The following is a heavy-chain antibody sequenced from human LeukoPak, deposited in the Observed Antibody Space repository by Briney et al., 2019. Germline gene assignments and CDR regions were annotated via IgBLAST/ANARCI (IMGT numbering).Heavy chain of an antibody. D-gene: IGHD3-16*01. CDR1: GVTVSSHY. J-gene: IGHJ4*02. V-gene: IGHV3-53*01. CDR2: IYTGGST. CDR3: VRWGSYPSLTGY. Sequence: PGGSLRLSCAASGVTVSSHYMSWVRQAPGKGLEWVSVIYTGGSTYYADSVKGRFTMSRDNSKNTVYLQMNYLRAEDTAVYYCVRWGSYPSLTGYWGQGTLVTVSS.